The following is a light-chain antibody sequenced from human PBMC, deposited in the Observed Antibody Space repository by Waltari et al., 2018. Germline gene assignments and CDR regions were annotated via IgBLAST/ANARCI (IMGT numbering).Light chain of an antibody. Sequence: QSALTQPASMSGSPGQSITISCTATSSYLGSYTLVSWYQQHPGKAPKLILYEGTKRPSGVSNRFSGSKSGNTASLTISGLQAEDEADYYCCSYAGTRVFGGGTKLTVL. CDR3: CSYAGTRV. CDR2: EGT. J-gene: IGLJ3*02. CDR1: SSYLGSYTL. V-gene: IGLV2-23*01.